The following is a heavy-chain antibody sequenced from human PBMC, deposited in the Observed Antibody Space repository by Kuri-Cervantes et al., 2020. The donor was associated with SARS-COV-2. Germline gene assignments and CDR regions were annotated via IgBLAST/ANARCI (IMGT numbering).Heavy chain of an antibody. Sequence: GESLKISCAASGFTFSNYAVTWVRQAPGKGLEWVSGINWNGGSTGYADSVKGRFTISRDNAKNSLYLQMNSLRAEDTALYYCARVTTPLYYYYYMDVWGKGTTVTVSS. CDR2: INWNGGST. J-gene: IGHJ6*03. CDR3: ARVTTPLYYYYYMDV. D-gene: IGHD4-11*01. V-gene: IGHV3-20*04. CDR1: GFTFSNYA.